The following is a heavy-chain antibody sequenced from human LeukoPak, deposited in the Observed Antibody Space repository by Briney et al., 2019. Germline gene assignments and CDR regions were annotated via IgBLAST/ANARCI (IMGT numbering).Heavy chain of an antibody. V-gene: IGHV3-33*06. CDR2: IWYDGSNK. J-gene: IGHJ4*02. Sequence: GGSLRLSCAASGFTFSSYAMSWVRQAPGKGLEWVAVIWYDGSNKYYADSVKGRFTISRDNSKNTLYLQLTSLRAEDTAVYYCAKTWNDGSFDYWGQGTLVTVSS. D-gene: IGHD5-24*01. CDR3: AKTWNDGSFDY. CDR1: GFTFSSYA.